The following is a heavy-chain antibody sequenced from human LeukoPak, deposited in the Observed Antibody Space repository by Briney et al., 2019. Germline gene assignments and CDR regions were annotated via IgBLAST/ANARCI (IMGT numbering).Heavy chain of an antibody. D-gene: IGHD3-16*02. J-gene: IGHJ4*02. V-gene: IGHV4-34*01. CDR2: INHSGST. CDR1: GGSFSGYY. Sequence: SETLSLTCAVYGGSFSGYYWSWIRQPPGKGLEWIGEINHSGSTNYNPSLKSRVTISVDTSKNQFSLKLSSVTAADTAVYYCARGPYDYVWGSYRYAQPFDYWGQGTLVTVSS. CDR3: ARGPYDYVWGSYRYAQPFDY.